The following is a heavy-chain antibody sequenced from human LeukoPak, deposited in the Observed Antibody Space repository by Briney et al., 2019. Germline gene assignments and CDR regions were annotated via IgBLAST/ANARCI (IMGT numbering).Heavy chain of an antibody. CDR1: GFTFSSYS. CDR3: ASDSREYYSTPLGY. Sequence: GGSLRLSCAASGFTFSSYSMNWVRQAPGKGLEWVSSISSSSSYIYYAASVQGRFTISRDNAKNSLYLQMSSLRAEDTAVYYCASDSREYYSTPLGYWGQGTLVTVSS. D-gene: IGHD3-10*01. V-gene: IGHV3-21*01. CDR2: ISSSSSYI. J-gene: IGHJ4*02.